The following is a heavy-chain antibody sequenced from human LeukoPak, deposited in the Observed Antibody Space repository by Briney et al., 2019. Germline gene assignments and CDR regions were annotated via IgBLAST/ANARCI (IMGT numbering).Heavy chain of an antibody. CDR2: ISYDGSNK. Sequence: PGGSLRLSCAASGFTFSSYAMHWVRQAPGKGLEWVAVISYDGSNKYYADSVKGRFTISRDNSKNTLYLQMNSLRAEDTAVYYCARDFLGVWGVILYYFDYWGQGTLVTVSS. V-gene: IGHV3-30-3*01. J-gene: IGHJ4*02. CDR1: GFTFSSYA. D-gene: IGHD3-10*01. CDR3: ARDFLGVWGVILYYFDY.